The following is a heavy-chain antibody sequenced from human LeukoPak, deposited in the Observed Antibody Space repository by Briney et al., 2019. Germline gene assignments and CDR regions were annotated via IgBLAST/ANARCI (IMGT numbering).Heavy chain of an antibody. J-gene: IGHJ4*02. CDR3: AREEYGDHLWW. Sequence: GGSLRLSCAASGFIFSSYWMSWVRQAPGKGLEWVANIKQDRSEKYYVDSVKGRFSISRDNAKNSLYLQMNGLRAEDTAVYYCAREEYGDHLWWWGQGTPVTVSS. V-gene: IGHV3-7*01. CDR1: GFIFSSYW. D-gene: IGHD4-17*01. CDR2: IKQDRSEK.